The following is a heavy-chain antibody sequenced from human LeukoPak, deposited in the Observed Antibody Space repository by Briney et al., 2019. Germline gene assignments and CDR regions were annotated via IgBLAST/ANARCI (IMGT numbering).Heavy chain of an antibody. CDR1: GFTFRNYW. V-gene: IGHV3-74*01. CDR2: ISSDESST. Sequence: GGSLRLSCVASGFTFRNYWMHWVRQAPGKGLVWVSRISSDESSTDYADSVKGRFTISRDNSKNTLYLQMNSLRVEDTAMYYCGRLPDFRYYLAYWGQGALVTVSS. J-gene: IGHJ4*02. CDR3: GRLPDFRYYLAY. D-gene: IGHD1-14*01.